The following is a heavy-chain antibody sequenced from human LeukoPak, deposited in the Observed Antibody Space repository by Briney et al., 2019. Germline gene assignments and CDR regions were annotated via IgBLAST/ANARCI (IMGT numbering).Heavy chain of an antibody. CDR3: AKDGSIAAAVTPFDY. CDR1: GFTFSSYW. Sequence: PEGSLRLSCAASGFTFSSYWMSWVRQAPGKGLEWVSAISGSGGSTYYADSVKGRFTISRDNSKNTLYLQMNSLRAEDTAVYYCAKDGSIAAAVTPFDYWGQGTLVTVSS. V-gene: IGHV3-23*01. CDR2: ISGSGGST. D-gene: IGHD6-6*01. J-gene: IGHJ4*02.